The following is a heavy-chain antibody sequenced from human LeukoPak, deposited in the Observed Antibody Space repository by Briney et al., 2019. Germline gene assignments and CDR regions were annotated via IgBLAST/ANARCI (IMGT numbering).Heavy chain of an antibody. D-gene: IGHD3-22*01. J-gene: IGHJ4*02. CDR3: AREQDYYDSSGYYPRFDY. CDR2: IIPIFGTA. V-gene: IGHV1-69*05. CDR1: GGTFSSYA. Sequence: ASVKVSCKASGGTFSSYAISWLRQAPGQGLEWMGRIIPIFGTANYAQKFQGRVTITTDESTSTAYMELSSLRSEDTAVYYCAREQDYYDSSGYYPRFDYWGQGTLVTVSS.